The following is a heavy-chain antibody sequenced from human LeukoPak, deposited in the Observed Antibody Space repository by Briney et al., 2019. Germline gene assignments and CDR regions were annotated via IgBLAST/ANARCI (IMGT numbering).Heavy chain of an antibody. D-gene: IGHD3-3*01. CDR3: ARGASRSFDS. Sequence: ASVKVSGKASGYTGTGHYVHWVRQAPGQGFEGMGRMNPNSGGTNYAQKFQGRATMTRDTTITTAYMEVSSLRSEDTAVYYCARGASRSFDSWGQGTLVSVSS. V-gene: IGHV1-2*06. J-gene: IGHJ4*02. CDR1: GYTGTGHY. CDR2: MNPNSGGT.